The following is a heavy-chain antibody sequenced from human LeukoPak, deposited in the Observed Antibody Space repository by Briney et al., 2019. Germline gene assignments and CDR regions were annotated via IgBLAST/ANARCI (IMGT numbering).Heavy chain of an antibody. J-gene: IGHJ4*02. CDR3: ARGPKYISATGPYYFDY. V-gene: IGHV3-21*01. D-gene: IGHD6-13*01. Sequence: GGSLRLSCAASGFTFRNLGMNWVRQAPGKGLQWVASISSGSVYIYYADSMKGRFTISRDNAKNSMYLQMYSLRAEDTAVYYCARGPKYISATGPYYFDYWGQGTPVTVSS. CDR2: ISSGSVYI. CDR1: GFTFRNLG.